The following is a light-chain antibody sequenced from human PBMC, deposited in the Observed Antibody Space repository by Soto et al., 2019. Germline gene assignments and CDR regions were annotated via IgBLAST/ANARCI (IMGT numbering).Light chain of an antibody. Sequence: EIVLTQSPATLSVSPGERAALSCRASQSVSNNLAWYQQRPGQPPRLLIFGASTRATGIPARFSGSGSEAEFALTISTLLAEDFAVYYCQQYSVWPLTFGGRTKVEIK. J-gene: IGKJ4*01. CDR2: GAS. V-gene: IGKV3D-15*01. CDR1: QSVSNN. CDR3: QQYSVWPLT.